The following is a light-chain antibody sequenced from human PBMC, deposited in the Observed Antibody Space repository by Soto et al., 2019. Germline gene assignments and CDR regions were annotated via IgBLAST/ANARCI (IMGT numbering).Light chain of an antibody. CDR1: SSDVGGYNW. V-gene: IGLV2-8*01. J-gene: IGLJ2*01. CDR2: EVS. CDR3: SSYSGSNIPVV. Sequence: QSALTQPPSASGSPGQSVTISCTGTSSDVGGYNWVSWYQQHPGKAPKLMIYEVSKRPSGVPDRFSGSKSGNTASLTVSGLQAEDEADYYCSSYSGSNIPVVFGGGTKLTVL.